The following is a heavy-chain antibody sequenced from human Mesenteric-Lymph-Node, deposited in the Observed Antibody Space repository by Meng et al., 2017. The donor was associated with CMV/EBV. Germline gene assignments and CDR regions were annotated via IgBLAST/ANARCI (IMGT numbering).Heavy chain of an antibody. V-gene: IGHV3-23*03. D-gene: IGHD2-2*01. CDR3: AKGRSGSSTSCSNY. CDR2: IYSGGSST. Sequence: SGFTFSSYAMSWVRQAPGKGLEWVSVIYSGGSSTYYADSVKGRFTISRDNSKNTLHLQMNSLTAEDTAVYYCAKGRSGSSTSCSNYWGQGTLVTSPQ. CDR1: GFTFSSYA. J-gene: IGHJ4*02.